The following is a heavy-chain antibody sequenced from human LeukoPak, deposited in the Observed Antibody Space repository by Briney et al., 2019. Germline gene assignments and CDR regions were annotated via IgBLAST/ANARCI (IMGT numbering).Heavy chain of an antibody. CDR3: ARDGWTVGYYYYYMDV. J-gene: IGHJ6*03. CDR1: GGSISSYY. CDR2: IYTSGST. D-gene: IGHD3/OR15-3a*01. V-gene: IGHV4-4*07. Sequence: SETLSLTCTVSGGSISSYYWSWIRQPAGKGLERIGRIYTSGSTNYNPSLKSRVTISVDTSKNQFSLKLSSVTAADTAVYYCARDGWTVGYYYYYMDVWGKGTTVTISS.